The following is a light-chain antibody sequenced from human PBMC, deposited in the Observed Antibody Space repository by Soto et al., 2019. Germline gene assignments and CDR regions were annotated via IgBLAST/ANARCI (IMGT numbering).Light chain of an antibody. CDR1: QNIRNL. V-gene: IGKV1-5*01. CDR2: DAS. J-gene: IGKJ1*01. Sequence: DFQLTQSPSTLSAAVGDSVTMTCRASQNIRNLLAWYQQKPGKAPNPLIYDASTLKTGGPSRFSGSRSWSEFNFTITGLQPADFATNFCDQYNPCATFGEGT. CDR3: DQYNPCAT.